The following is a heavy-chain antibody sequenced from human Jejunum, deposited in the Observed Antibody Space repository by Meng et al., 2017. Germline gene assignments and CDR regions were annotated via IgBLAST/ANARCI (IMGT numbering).Heavy chain of an antibody. Sequence: QLKLQQWGAGLLKPSETLYLTCAVYGGSISDYYWTWIRQPPGKGLEWIGEINDSGSTNYNPSLKSRVTISVDTSKSQFYLRVSSVTAADTAVYYCARGNEYSNYGADFWGQGTLVTVSS. J-gene: IGHJ4*02. CDR2: INDSGST. V-gene: IGHV4-34*01. D-gene: IGHD4-11*01. CDR1: GGSISDYY. CDR3: ARGNEYSNYGADF.